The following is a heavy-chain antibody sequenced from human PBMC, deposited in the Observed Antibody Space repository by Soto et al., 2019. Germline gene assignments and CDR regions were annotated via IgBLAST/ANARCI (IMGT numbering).Heavy chain of an antibody. CDR1: GYTFTSYG. J-gene: IGHJ6*02. CDR3: ARDPSTLWSGYSIRQRYYYYGMDV. D-gene: IGHD3-3*01. Sequence: GASVKVSCKASGYTFTSYGISWVRQAPGQGLEWMGWISAYNGNTNYAQKLQGRVTMTTDTSTSTAYMELRSLRSDDTAVYYCARDPSTLWSGYSIRQRYYYYGMDVWGQGTTVTVSS. V-gene: IGHV1-18*01. CDR2: ISAYNGNT.